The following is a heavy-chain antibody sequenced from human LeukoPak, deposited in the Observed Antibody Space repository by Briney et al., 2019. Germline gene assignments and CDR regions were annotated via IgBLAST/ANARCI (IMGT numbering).Heavy chain of an antibody. J-gene: IGHJ4*02. D-gene: IGHD2-15*01. Sequence: SQTLSLTCTVSGGSISSGGYYCSWIRQHPAKGLEWIWYNYYSGSTYYNPSLESRVTISVDTSKHQFCLELSSVTAADKVVYYCARGAAARAPFDYWGQGNLVTVSS. V-gene: IGHV4-31*03. CDR1: GGSISSGGYY. CDR2: NYYSGST. CDR3: ARGAAARAPFDY.